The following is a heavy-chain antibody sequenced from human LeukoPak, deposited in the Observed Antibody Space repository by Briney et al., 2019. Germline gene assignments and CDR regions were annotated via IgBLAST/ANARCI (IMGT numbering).Heavy chain of an antibody. CDR2: MNPNSGNT. CDR3: ARDPVLRCFDWLLPAGDWFDP. CDR1: GYTFTSYD. Sequence: ASVKVSCKASGYTFTSYDINWVRQATGQGLEWMGWMNPNSGNTGYAQKFQGRVTMTRNTSISTAYMELSSLRSEDTAVYYCARDPVLRCFDWLLPAGDWFDPWGQGTLVTVSS. J-gene: IGHJ5*02. D-gene: IGHD3-9*01. V-gene: IGHV1-8*01.